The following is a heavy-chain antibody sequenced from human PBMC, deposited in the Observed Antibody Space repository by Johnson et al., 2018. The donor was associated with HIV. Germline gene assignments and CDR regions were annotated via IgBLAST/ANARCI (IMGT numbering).Heavy chain of an antibody. V-gene: IGHV3-20*04. CDR3: ATSEGYGSGSPNAFDI. Sequence: VQLVESGGGVVQPGRSLRLSCAASGFTFSSYWMSWVRQAPGKGLEWVSGINWNGGNTGYADSVKGRCTISRDNAKNSLYLLMNSLRAEDTAVYYCATSEGYGSGSPNAFDIWGQGTVVTVSS. D-gene: IGHD3-10*01. CDR2: INWNGGNT. CDR1: GFTFSSYW. J-gene: IGHJ3*02.